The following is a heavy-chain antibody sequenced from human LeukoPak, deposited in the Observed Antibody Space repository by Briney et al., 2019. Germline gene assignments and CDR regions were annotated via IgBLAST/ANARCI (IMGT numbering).Heavy chain of an antibody. CDR2: ISSSSSYI. J-gene: IGHJ4*02. CDR1: GFTFSDYY. Sequence: PGGSLRLSCAASGFTFSDYYMSWIRQAPGKGLEWVSSISSSSSYIYYADSVKGRFTISRDNAKNSLYLQMNSLRAEDTAVYYCAREGKVVPAEGGYWGQGTLVTVSS. CDR3: AREGKVVPAEGGY. D-gene: IGHD2-2*01. V-gene: IGHV3-11*06.